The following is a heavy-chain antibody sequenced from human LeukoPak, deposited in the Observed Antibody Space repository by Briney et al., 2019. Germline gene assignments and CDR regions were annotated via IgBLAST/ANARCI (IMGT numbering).Heavy chain of an antibody. J-gene: IGHJ6*02. CDR2: INTNTGNP. CDR1: GYTFTSHA. CDR3: AREGGIAAAQVGYYYGMDV. Sequence: PAASVKVSCKASGYTFTSHAMNWVRQAPGQGLEWMGWINTNTGNPTYAQGFTGRFVFSLDTSVSTAYLQISSLKAEDTAVYYCAREGGIAAAQVGYYYGMDVWGQGTTVTVSS. V-gene: IGHV7-4-1*02. D-gene: IGHD6-13*01.